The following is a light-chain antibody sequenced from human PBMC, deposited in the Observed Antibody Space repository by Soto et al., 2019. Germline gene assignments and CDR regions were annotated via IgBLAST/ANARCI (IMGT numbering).Light chain of an antibody. V-gene: IGKV3-20*01. J-gene: IGKJ1*01. CDR2: GSS. Sequence: EIVLTQSPGTLSLSPGERATLSCRASQSVSSSYLAWYQQKPGQAPRLLIYGSSSRATGIPDRFSGSGSGTDFTLTISRLEPEDFAVYYWQQYVSSPQTFGQGTKVEIK. CDR1: QSVSSSY. CDR3: QQYVSSPQT.